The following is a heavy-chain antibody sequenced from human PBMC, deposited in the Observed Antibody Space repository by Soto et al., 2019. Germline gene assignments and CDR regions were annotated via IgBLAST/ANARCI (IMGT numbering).Heavy chain of an antibody. V-gene: IGHV1-2*04. D-gene: IGHD5-18*01. CDR3: AREDRGARLPAMAY. J-gene: IGHJ4*01. Sequence: RLEWMGWINPNSGGTNYAQKFQGWVTMTRDTSTSTAYMELSRLRSDDTAVYYYAREDRGARLPAMAYWGNGT. CDR2: INPNSGGT.